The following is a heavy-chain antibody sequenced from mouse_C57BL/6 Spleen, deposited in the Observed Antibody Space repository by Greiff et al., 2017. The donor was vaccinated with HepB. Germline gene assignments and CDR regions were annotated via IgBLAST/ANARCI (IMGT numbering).Heavy chain of an antibody. CDR2: ISYSGST. J-gene: IGHJ2*01. CDR3: ARSVDSSGYGDFDY. CDR1: GYSITSDY. D-gene: IGHD3-2*02. Sequence: EVMLVESGPGLAKPSQTLSLTCSVTGYSITSDYWNWIRKFPGHKLEYMGYISYSGSTDYNPSLKSRISIPRDTSKNQYYLQLNSVTTEDTAAYYCARSVDSSGYGDFDYWGQGTTLTVSS. V-gene: IGHV3-8*01.